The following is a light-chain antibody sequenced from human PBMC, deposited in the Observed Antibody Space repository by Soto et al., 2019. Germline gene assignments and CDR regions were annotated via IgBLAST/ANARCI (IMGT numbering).Light chain of an antibody. CDR3: QQRGDWPPIT. Sequence: EIVITQSPVNLSLSPGEIATLYCRASQSLSTFLALFQTTPGQPPMLLIYNASNRTPGIPARFSGSGSGTGVTLTIFSVEPKDLGVYSCQQRGDWPPITFGQGKRLEIK. CDR1: QSLSTF. J-gene: IGKJ5*01. V-gene: IGKV3-11*01. CDR2: NAS.